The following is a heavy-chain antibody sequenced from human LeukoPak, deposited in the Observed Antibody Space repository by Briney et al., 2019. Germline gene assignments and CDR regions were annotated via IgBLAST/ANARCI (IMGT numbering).Heavy chain of an antibody. CDR2: ISDSGCST. V-gene: IGHV3-23*01. CDR3: AKVLHRYCSGGSCYSLDY. Sequence: PGWSLRLSFLASVCTVISCAMIGLRQAPGRGLDWVSSISDSGCSTYYADAVKDRFTISRDNSKNTLYLQMNSLRAEDTAVYYCAKVLHRYCSGGSCYSLDYWGQGTLVTVSS. J-gene: IGHJ4*02. CDR1: VCTVISCA. D-gene: IGHD2-15*01.